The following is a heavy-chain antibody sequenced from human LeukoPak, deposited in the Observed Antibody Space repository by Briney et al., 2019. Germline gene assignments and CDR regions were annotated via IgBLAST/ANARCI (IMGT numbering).Heavy chain of an antibody. J-gene: IGHJ4*02. Sequence: ASVKVSCKASGYTFTGYYMHWVRQAPGQGLEWMGWINPNSGGTNYAQKFQGRVTMTTDTSTSTAYMELGSLRSDDTAVYYCAREVDGDYVTWGQGTLVTVSS. V-gene: IGHV1-2*02. D-gene: IGHD4-17*01. CDR2: INPNSGGT. CDR1: GYTFTGYY. CDR3: AREVDGDYVT.